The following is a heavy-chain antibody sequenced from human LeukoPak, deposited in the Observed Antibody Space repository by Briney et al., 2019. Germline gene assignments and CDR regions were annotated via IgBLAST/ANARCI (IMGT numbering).Heavy chain of an antibody. CDR2: IAANGNDK. V-gene: IGHV3-7*03. CDR3: AREVFFQFDN. Sequence: GVSLRLSCAASGFTFWKYWMAWVRQAPGRGLEWVATIAANGNDKDYEDALQGRFTISRDNARNSLSLRIDSLRAEDTAQYYCAREVFFQFDNWGQGALVTVSS. CDR1: GFTFWKYW. J-gene: IGHJ4*02.